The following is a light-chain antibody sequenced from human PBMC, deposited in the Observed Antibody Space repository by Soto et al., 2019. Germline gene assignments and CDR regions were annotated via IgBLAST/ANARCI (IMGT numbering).Light chain of an antibody. CDR1: QSIAAS. CDR2: DVS. V-gene: IGKV1-5*01. J-gene: IGKJ1*01. Sequence: DVQMTQSPSNLSASVGDSVTITCRASQSIAASLAWYQLKPGEAPKLLIYDVSNLESGVPSRFSGSGSGTEFSLTIRSLHPDDFANYYCKQYDYSRTFGQGTKVEIK. CDR3: KQYDYSRT.